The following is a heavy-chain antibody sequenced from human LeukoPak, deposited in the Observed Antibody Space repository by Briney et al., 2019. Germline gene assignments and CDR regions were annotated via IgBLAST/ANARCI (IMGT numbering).Heavy chain of an antibody. D-gene: IGHD3-3*01. CDR1: GYTFTSYG. Sequence: ASVEVSCKASGYTFTSYGISWVRQAPGQGLEWMGWISAYNGNTNYAQKLQGRVTMTTDTSTSTAYMELRSLRSDDTAVYYCARVEWGGGDENTDAFDIWGQGTMVTVSS. V-gene: IGHV1-18*01. J-gene: IGHJ3*02. CDR2: ISAYNGNT. CDR3: ARVEWGGGDENTDAFDI.